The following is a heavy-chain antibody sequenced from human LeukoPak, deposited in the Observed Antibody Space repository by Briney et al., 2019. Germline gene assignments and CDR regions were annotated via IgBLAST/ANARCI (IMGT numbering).Heavy chain of an antibody. CDR3: ARHPCSGGSCYSDYYYYYYMDV. CDR2: IYYSGST. Sequence: PSETLSLTCTVSGGSISSSSYYWGWIRQPPGKGLEWIGSIYYSGSTYYNPSLKSRVTISVDTSKNQFSLKLSSVTAADTAVYYCARHPCSGGSCYSDYYYYYYMDVWGKGTTVTISS. V-gene: IGHV4-39*01. D-gene: IGHD2-15*01. CDR1: GGSISSSSYY. J-gene: IGHJ6*03.